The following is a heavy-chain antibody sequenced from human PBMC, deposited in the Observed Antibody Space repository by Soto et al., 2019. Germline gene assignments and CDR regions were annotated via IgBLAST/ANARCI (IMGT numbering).Heavy chain of an antibody. CDR1: GGSFRNYY. CDR3: TPAARFPRSWFAH. CDR2: VNHSGEA. Sequence: SETLSLTCGVYGGSFRNYYWIWVRQPPGKGLEWIGEVNHSGEATYNPSLQSRITISLDTSNNQFSLKMTSVTAADTAMYLRTPAARFPRSWFAHWGQGTQGTFS. J-gene: IGHJ5*02. V-gene: IGHV4-34*01. D-gene: IGHD6-25*01.